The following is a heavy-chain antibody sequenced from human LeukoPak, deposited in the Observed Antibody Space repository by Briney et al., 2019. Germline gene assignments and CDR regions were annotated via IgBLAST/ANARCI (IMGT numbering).Heavy chain of an antibody. CDR1: GFTFSSYG. Sequence: GGSLRLSCAASGFTFSSYGMHWVRQAPGKGLEWVAFIRYDGSNKYYADSVKGRFTISRDNSKNTLYLQMNSLKTEDTAVYYCARDGFGLVDIWGQGTMVTVSS. V-gene: IGHV3-30*02. CDR3: ARDGFGLVDI. D-gene: IGHD3-10*01. CDR2: IRYDGSNK. J-gene: IGHJ3*02.